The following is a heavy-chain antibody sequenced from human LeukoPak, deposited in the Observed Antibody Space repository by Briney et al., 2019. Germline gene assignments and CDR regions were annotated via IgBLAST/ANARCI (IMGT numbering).Heavy chain of an antibody. V-gene: IGHV2-5*02. CDR2: IYWDDDDK. CDR1: GFSLSTSAVG. CDR3: AHYFDSAFDY. J-gene: IGHJ4*02. D-gene: IGHD3-9*01. Sequence: SGPTLVNPTQTLTLTCTVSGFSLSTSAVGVGWIRQPPGKALEWLGIIYWDDDDKRYSPSLKSRLTITKDTSKNQVVLRMTKMDPVDTATYYCAHYFDSAFDYWGQGTLVTVSS.